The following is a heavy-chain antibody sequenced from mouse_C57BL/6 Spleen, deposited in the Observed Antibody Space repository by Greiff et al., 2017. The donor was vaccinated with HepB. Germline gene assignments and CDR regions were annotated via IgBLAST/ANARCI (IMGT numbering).Heavy chain of an antibody. V-gene: IGHV1-22*01. J-gene: IGHJ4*01. CDR3: ARIITTVVDYYAMDY. CDR2: INPNNGGT. D-gene: IGHD1-1*01. CDR1: GYTFTDYN. Sequence: VQLQQSGPELVKPGASVKMSCKASGYTFTDYNMHWVKQSHGKSLEWIGYINPNNGGTSYNQKFKGKATLTVNKSSSTAYMELRSLTSEDSAVYYGARIITTVVDYYAMDYWGQGTSVTVSS.